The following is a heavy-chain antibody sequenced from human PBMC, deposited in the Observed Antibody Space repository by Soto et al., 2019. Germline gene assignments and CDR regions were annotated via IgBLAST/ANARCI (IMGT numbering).Heavy chain of an antibody. J-gene: IGHJ4*02. Sequence: PSETLSLTGTFSGGSITRSNYYWGWIRQPPEKGLAWIGNIYYSGSTSYNPSLKSRVTIAGDTSKNQRALRWSSVAAADTAVYYCARQNPPSGDGYGLGGYYFDSWGEGTLVTVLL. CDR1: GGSITRSNYY. V-gene: IGHV4-39*01. CDR2: IYYSGST. CDR3: ARQNPPSGDGYGLGGYYFDS. D-gene: IGHD5-12*01.